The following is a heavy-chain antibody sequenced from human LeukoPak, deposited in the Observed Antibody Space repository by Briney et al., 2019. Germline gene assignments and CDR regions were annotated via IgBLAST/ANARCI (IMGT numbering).Heavy chain of an antibody. V-gene: IGHV4-34*01. CDR3: VRGRRFDY. Sequence: SETLSLTCAVYGGSFSGYYWSWIRQPPGKGLEWIEEINHSGSTNYNPSLKSRVTISVDTSKNQFSLKLSSVTAADTAVYYCVRGRRFDYWGQGTLVTVSS. CDR1: GGSFSGYY. CDR2: INHSGST. J-gene: IGHJ4*02.